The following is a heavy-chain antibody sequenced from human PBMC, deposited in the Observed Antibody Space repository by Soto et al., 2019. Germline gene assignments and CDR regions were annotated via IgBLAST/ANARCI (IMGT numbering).Heavy chain of an antibody. D-gene: IGHD4-17*01. CDR2: IYYSGST. J-gene: IGHJ4*02. Sequence: PSETLSLTCTVSGGSISSGGYYWSWIRQHPGKGLEWIGYIYYSGSTYYNPSLKSRVTISVDTSKNQFSLKLSSVTAADTAVYYCAREGPDGAYFDYWGQGTLVTVSS. V-gene: IGHV4-31*03. CDR3: AREGPDGAYFDY. CDR1: GGSISSGGYY.